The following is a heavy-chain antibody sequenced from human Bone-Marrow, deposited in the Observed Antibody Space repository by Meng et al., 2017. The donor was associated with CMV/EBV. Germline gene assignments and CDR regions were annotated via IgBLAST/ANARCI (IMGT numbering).Heavy chain of an antibody. V-gene: IGHV3-53*01. J-gene: IGHJ6*02. CDR2: IYSGGST. CDR3: ARNTAMAHYGMDV. CDR1: GFTVSSNY. D-gene: IGHD5-18*01. Sequence: GESLKISCAASGFTVSSNYMSWVRQAPGKGLEWVSVIYSGGSTYYADSVKGRFTISRDNSKNTLYLQMNSLRAEDTAVHYCARNTAMAHYGMDVWGQGTTVTVSS.